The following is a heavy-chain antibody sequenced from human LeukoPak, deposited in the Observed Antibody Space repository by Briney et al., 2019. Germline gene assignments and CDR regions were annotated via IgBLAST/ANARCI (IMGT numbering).Heavy chain of an antibody. CDR1: GFTFSSYW. D-gene: IGHD1-1*01. V-gene: IGHV3-7*01. CDR3: ARHRTGPYYYGMDV. J-gene: IGHJ6*02. Sequence: GGSLRLSCAASGFTFSSYWMSWVRQAPGKGLEWVANIKQDGSEKYYVDSVKGRFTISRDNAKNSLYLQMNSLRAEDTAVYYCARHRTGPYYYGMDVWGQGTTVTVSS. CDR2: IKQDGSEK.